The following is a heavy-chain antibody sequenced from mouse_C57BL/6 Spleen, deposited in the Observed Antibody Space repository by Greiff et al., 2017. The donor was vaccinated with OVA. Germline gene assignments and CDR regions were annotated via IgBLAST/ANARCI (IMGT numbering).Heavy chain of an antibody. D-gene: IGHD1-1*01. Sequence: EVKLMESEGGLVQPGSSMKLSCTASGFTFSDYYMAWVRQVPEKGLEWVANINYDGSSTYYLDSLKSRFIISRDNAKNILYLQMSSLKSEDTATYYCARAYGSSYGFCDYWGQGTTLTVSS. CDR2: INYDGSST. J-gene: IGHJ2*01. CDR3: ARAYGSSYGFCDY. CDR1: GFTFSDYY. V-gene: IGHV5-16*01.